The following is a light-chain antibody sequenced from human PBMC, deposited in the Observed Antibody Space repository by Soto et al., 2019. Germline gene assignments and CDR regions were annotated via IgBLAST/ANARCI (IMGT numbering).Light chain of an antibody. V-gene: IGKV3-15*01. Sequence: EIVMTQSPATLSVFPGERVTLSCRASQSVRSNLAWYQQKPGQAPRLLIYGASTRATGIPVRFSGSGSGTEFSRTISSLQSEDFAVYYCQQYNNWPSLTFGGGAKVEIK. CDR1: QSVRSN. CDR3: QQYNNWPSLT. CDR2: GAS. J-gene: IGKJ4*01.